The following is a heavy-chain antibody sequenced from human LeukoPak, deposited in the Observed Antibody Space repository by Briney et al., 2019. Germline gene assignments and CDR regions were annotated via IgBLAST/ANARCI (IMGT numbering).Heavy chain of an antibody. J-gene: IGHJ4*02. CDR3: ARDQAMTYYYDSSGY. D-gene: IGHD3-22*01. CDR1: GYTFTSYG. V-gene: IGHV1-18*01. CDR2: ISAYNGNT. Sequence: ASVKVSCKASGYTFTSYGISWVRQAPGQGLEWMGWISAYNGNTNYAQKVQGRVTMTTDTSTSTAYMELRSLRSDDTAVYYCARDQAMTYYYDSSGYWGQGTLVTVSS.